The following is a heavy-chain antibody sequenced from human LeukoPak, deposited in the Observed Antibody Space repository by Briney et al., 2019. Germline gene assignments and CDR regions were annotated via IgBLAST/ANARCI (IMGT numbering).Heavy chain of an antibody. CDR2: IYTIGNT. J-gene: IGHJ4*02. Sequence: PSETLSLTCTVSGGSISSYYWGWIRQPAGKGLEWIGLIYTIGNTNYNPSLKSRVTISVDNSKNQFSLKLSSMTAADTAVYYCARLQDCSRTSCYVGNWGQGTLVTVS. V-gene: IGHV4-4*07. D-gene: IGHD2-2*01. CDR1: GGSISSYY. CDR3: ARLQDCSRTSCYVGN.